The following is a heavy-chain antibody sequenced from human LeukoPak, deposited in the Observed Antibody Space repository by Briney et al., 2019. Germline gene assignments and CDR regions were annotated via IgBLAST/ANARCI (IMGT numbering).Heavy chain of an antibody. CDR2: ISGSGGST. CDR3: AKAAAITIFGVVIVNFDY. D-gene: IGHD3-3*01. J-gene: IGHJ4*02. V-gene: IGHV3-23*01. Sequence: GGSLRLSCAASGFTFSSYAMSWVRQAPGKGLEWVSVISGSGGSTYYADSVKGRFTISRDNSENTLYLQMNSLRADDTAVYYCAKAAAITIFGVVIVNFDYWGQGTLVTVSS. CDR1: GFTFSSYA.